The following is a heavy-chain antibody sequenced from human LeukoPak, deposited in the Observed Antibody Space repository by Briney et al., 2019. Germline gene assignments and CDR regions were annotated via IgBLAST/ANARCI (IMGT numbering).Heavy chain of an antibody. Sequence: PSETLSLTCAVYGGSLSGYYWSWIRQPPGKGLERIGEINHSGSTNYNPSLKSRVTISVDTSKNQFSLKLSSVTAADTAVYYCARGGESGEDTAMAYFDYWGQGTLVTVSS. D-gene: IGHD5-18*01. CDR3: ARGGESGEDTAMAYFDY. CDR1: GGSLSGYY. CDR2: INHSGST. V-gene: IGHV4-34*01. J-gene: IGHJ4*02.